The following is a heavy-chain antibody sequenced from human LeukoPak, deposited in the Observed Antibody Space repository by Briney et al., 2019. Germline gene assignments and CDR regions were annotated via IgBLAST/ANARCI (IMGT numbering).Heavy chain of an antibody. CDR1: GFSVSYNY. V-gene: IGHV3-66*01. Sequence: AGGSLRLSCAASGFSVSYNYMSWVRQARARGLEWVSVIYAGGDTYYADSVKGRLTISRDNSKNTVYLQMHSLRADDTAVYYCARISGTLCFDLWGLGTLVTVSS. CDR2: IYAGGDT. J-gene: IGHJ4*02. D-gene: IGHD1-7*01. CDR3: ARISGTLCFDL.